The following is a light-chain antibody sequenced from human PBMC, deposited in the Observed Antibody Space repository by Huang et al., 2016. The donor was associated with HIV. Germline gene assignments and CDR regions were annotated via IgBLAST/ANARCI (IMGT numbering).Light chain of an antibody. V-gene: IGKV3-20*01. CDR2: GSS. CDR1: QSFSSNN. Sequence: EIVLTQSPGTLSLSQGERATLSCRASQSFSSNNLAWYQQEPGQAPRLLIYGSSSRATGIPDRFRGSGSGTVFTLIISRLEPEDFAVYYCQQYGSSVVTFGQGTKVEVK. CDR3: QQYGSSVVT. J-gene: IGKJ1*01.